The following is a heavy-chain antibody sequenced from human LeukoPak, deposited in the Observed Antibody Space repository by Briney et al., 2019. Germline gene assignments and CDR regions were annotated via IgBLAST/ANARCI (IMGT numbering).Heavy chain of an antibody. Sequence: GGSLRLSCAASGFTFSNYAMSWVRQAPGKGLEWVSGISGSAGSTYYADSAKGRFTISRDNSKNTLYLQTNSLRAEDTAVYYCAKNFGQYDNWGQGTLVTVSS. D-gene: IGHD3-10*01. J-gene: IGHJ4*02. CDR3: AKNFGQYDN. CDR1: GFTFSNYA. V-gene: IGHV3-23*01. CDR2: ISGSAGST.